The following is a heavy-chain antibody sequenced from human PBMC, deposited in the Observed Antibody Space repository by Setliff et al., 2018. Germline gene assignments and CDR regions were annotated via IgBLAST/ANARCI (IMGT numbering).Heavy chain of an antibody. CDR2: IIPIFGTA. CDR1: GGTFSSYA. CDR3: ARANRTNGVCYWGEYYYYGMDV. Sequence: ASVKVSCKASGGTFSSYAISWVRQAPGQGLEWMGGIIPIFGTANYAQKFQGRVTITTDESTSTAYMELSSLRSEDTAVYYCARANRTNGVCYWGEYYYYGMDVWGQGTTVTV. J-gene: IGHJ6*02. D-gene: IGHD2-8*01. V-gene: IGHV1-69*05.